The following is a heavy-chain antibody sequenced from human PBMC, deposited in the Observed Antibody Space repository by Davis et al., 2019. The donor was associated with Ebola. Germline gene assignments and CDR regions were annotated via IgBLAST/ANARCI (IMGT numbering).Heavy chain of an antibody. V-gene: IGHV1-69*05. CDR1: GGSLGSYA. D-gene: IGHD2-15*01. CDR3: AREVVVVVAVIPTYYYYGMDV. Sequence: SVKVSCKSSGGSLGSYAFSWVRQAPGQGLEWMGGIVPMFGKTSYAQKFQGRVTMTRDTSTSTVYMELSSLRSEDTAVYYCAREVVVVVAVIPTYYYYGMDVWGKGTTVTVSS. CDR2: IVPMFGKT. J-gene: IGHJ6*04.